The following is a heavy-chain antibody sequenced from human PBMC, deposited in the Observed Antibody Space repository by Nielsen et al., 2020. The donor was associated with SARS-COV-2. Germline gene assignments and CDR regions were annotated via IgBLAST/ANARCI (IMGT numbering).Heavy chain of an antibody. Sequence: GESLKISCAASGFTISNYGMNWVRQAPGKGLEWVSHMSSSGGTIYYADSVKGRFTISRDNAKNSIYLQMNSLRAEDTAVYYCARESGYSFDYWGQGTLVTVSS. CDR2: MSSSGGTI. CDR3: ARESGYSFDY. V-gene: IGHV3-48*03. J-gene: IGHJ4*02. D-gene: IGHD3-22*01. CDR1: GFTISNYG.